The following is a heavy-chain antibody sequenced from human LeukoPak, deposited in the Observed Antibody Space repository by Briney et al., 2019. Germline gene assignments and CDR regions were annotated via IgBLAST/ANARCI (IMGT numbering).Heavy chain of an antibody. CDR2: ISSSSSYI. J-gene: IGHJ4*02. Sequence: GGSLRPSCAASGFTFSSYSMNWVRQAPGKGLEWVSSISSSSSYIYYADSVKGRFTISRDNAKNSLYLQMNSLRAEDTAVYYCARFTQRMVSDFDYWGRGTLVTVSS. CDR3: ARFTQRMVSDFDY. V-gene: IGHV3-21*01. D-gene: IGHD5-18*01. CDR1: GFTFSSYS.